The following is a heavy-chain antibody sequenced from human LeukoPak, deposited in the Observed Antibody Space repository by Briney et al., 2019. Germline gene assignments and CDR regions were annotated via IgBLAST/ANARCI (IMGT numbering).Heavy chain of an antibody. V-gene: IGHV3-33*03. Sequence: GMSLRLSCAASGFTFSSYGMEWVRQAPGKGLEWLTVIWYDGSKKYYADSVKGRFTISRDNSNNMVDLQMNSLRVEDTAVYYCVKAILFGSVSYYADWGQGTLVTVSS. CDR1: GFTFSSYG. CDR2: IWYDGSKK. D-gene: IGHD3-22*01. J-gene: IGHJ4*02. CDR3: VKAILFGSVSYYAD.